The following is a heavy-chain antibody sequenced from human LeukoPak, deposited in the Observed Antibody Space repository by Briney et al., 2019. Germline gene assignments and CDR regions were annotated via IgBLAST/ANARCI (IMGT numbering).Heavy chain of an antibody. CDR1: GGSIRSGSYY. CDR2: IYYTGTT. D-gene: IGHD1-26*01. CDR3: AGQGGSYSFDF. J-gene: IGHJ4*02. Sequence: SETLSLTCIVSGGSIRSGSYYWGWVRQAPGKGLEWIGSIYYTGTTWYNPSLKSRVTMSVDTPKTQFSLRLSSVTAADMAVYYCAGQGGSYSFDFWGQGALVTVSS. V-gene: IGHV4-39*01.